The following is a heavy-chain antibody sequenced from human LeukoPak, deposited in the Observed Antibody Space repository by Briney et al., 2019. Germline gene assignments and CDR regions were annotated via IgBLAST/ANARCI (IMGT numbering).Heavy chain of an antibody. CDR3: AGLGGYCSSSDY. J-gene: IGHJ4*02. CDR2: IYTSGST. Sequence: SETLSLTCTVSGGSISSYYWSWIRQPAGKGLEWIGRIYTSGSTYYNPSLKSRVTISVDTSKNQFSLKLSSVTAADTAVYYCAGLGGYCSSSDYWGQGTLVTVSS. D-gene: IGHD6-6*01. V-gene: IGHV4-4*07. CDR1: GGSISSYY.